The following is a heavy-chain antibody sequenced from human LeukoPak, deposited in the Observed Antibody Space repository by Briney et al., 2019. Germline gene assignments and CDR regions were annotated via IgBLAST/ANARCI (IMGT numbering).Heavy chain of an antibody. Sequence: GGSLRLSCAASGFTFSSYDMHWVRQATGKGLEWVSAIGTAGDTYYPGSVKGRFTISRENAKNTLYLQMNSLRAEDTAVYYCARVRGSSLIRGVIGTSDWFDPWGQGTLVTVSS. CDR3: ARVRGSSLIRGVIGTSDWFDP. J-gene: IGHJ5*02. CDR1: GFTFSSYD. CDR2: IGTAGDT. V-gene: IGHV3-13*01. D-gene: IGHD3-10*01.